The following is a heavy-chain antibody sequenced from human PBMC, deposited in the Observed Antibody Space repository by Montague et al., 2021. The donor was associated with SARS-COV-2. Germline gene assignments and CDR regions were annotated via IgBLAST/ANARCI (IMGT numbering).Heavy chain of an antibody. CDR3: ARSPRGSGTGWLDY. V-gene: IGHV3-7*01. J-gene: IGHJ4*02. CDR2: INQDETAK. Sequence: SLRLSCAASGFTSGDYQMTWVRQAPGKGLQWVASINQDETAKTYVDSVKGRFIISRDNAKNSLILQMNSLKDEDTAVYYCARSPRGSGTGWLDYWGQGTLVTVSS. CDR1: GFTSGDYQ. D-gene: IGHD3/OR15-3a*01.